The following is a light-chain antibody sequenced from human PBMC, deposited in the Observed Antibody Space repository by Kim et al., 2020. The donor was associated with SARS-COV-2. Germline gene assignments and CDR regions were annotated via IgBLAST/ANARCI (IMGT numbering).Light chain of an antibody. Sequence: QSVLTQPPSASGTPGQRVSISCSGSSSNIGSNYVYWYRQLPGTAPKLVIYRNNQRPSGVPDRFSGSTSGTSASLAISGLRSEDEADYYCATWDDSLSGWVFGGGTKLTVL. J-gene: IGLJ3*02. CDR1: SSNIGSNY. V-gene: IGLV1-47*01. CDR2: RNN. CDR3: ATWDDSLSGWV.